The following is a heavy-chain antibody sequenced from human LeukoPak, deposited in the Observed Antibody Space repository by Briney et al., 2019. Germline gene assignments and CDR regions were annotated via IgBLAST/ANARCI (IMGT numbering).Heavy chain of an antibody. CDR2: ISAYNGNT. J-gene: IGHJ4*02. D-gene: IGHD3-9*01. Sequence: GASVKVSCKASGYTFTSYGISWVRQAPGQGLEWMGWISAYNGNTNYAQKLQGRVTMTTDTSTSTAYMELRSLRSGDTAVYYCARANGGFAYYDILTGYDYWGQGTLVTVSS. V-gene: IGHV1-18*04. CDR3: ARANGGFAYYDILTGYDY. CDR1: GYTFTSYG.